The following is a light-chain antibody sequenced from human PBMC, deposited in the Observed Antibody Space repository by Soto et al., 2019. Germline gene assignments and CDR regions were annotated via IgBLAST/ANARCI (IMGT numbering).Light chain of an antibody. J-gene: IGLJ1*01. CDR2: DVS. CDR3: SSYTTSNTRQTV. CDR1: SSDVGGYNY. Sequence: QCALAQPASFSGSPGQVSTISCTGTSSDVGGYNYVSWYQQHPGKAPKFMIYDVSNRPSGVSNRFSGSKSGNTASLTISGLQAEDAADYYCSSYTTSNTRQTVFGTGTKVTVL. V-gene: IGLV2-14*01.